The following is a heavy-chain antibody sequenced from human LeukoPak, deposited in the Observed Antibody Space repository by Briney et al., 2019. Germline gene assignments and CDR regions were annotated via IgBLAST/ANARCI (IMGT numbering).Heavy chain of an antibody. CDR1: GFNFDDYA. CDR3: ARDFQVKVDTAMVTGWSLYYYYYGMDV. Sequence: GGSLRLSCAASGFNFDDYAMHWVRQIPGNGLEWVSGINWNSGNIGYADSVKGRFTISRDNAKNSLYLQMNSLRAEDTAVYYCARDFQVKVDTAMVTGWSLYYYYYGMDVWGQGTTVTVSS. D-gene: IGHD5-18*01. V-gene: IGHV3-9*01. CDR2: INWNSGNI. J-gene: IGHJ6*02.